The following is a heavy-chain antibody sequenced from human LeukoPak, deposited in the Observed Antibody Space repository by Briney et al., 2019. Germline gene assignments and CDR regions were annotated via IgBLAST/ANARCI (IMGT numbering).Heavy chain of an antibody. Sequence: GRSLRLSCAASGFTFSSYAMHWVRQAPGKGLEWVAVISYDGSNKYYADSVKGRFTISRDNSKNTLYLQMNSLRAEDTAVYYCARDVFSYRGATYYYYMDVWGKGTTVTISS. J-gene: IGHJ6*03. CDR2: ISYDGSNK. D-gene: IGHD3-10*01. V-gene: IGHV3-30*04. CDR3: ARDVFSYRGATYYYYMDV. CDR1: GFTFSSYA.